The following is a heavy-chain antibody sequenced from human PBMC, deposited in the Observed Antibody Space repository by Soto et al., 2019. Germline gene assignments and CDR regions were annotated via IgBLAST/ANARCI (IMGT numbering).Heavy chain of an antibody. CDR1: RFTVNSYV. J-gene: IGHJ4*02. CDR2: ISYDGSNK. V-gene: IGHV3-30*18. D-gene: IGHD2-2*01. CDR3: AKDLADIVVVPAAHPGAGCDY. Sequence: GGSLRLSCAASRFTVNSYVVHWFRQAPGKGLEWVAVISYDGSNKYYADSVKGRFTISRDNSKNTLYLQMNSLRAEDTAVYYCAKDLADIVVVPAAHPGAGCDYWGQRTLVTVSS.